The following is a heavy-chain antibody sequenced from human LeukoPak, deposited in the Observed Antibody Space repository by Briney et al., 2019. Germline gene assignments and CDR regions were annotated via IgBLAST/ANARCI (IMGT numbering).Heavy chain of an antibody. D-gene: IGHD3-3*01. Sequence: AGGSLRLSCAASGFTFSGSAMHWVRQASGKGLEWVGRIRSKANSYATAYAASVKGRFTISRDDSKNTAYLQMNSLKTEDTAMYYCTTTYYDFWSGYPTDWGQGTLVTVSS. CDR3: TTTYYDFWSGYPTD. J-gene: IGHJ4*02. CDR1: GFTFSGSA. V-gene: IGHV3-73*01. CDR2: IRSKANSYAT.